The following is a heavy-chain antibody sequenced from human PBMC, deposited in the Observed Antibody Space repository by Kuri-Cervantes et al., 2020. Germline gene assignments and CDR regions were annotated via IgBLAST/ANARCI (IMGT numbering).Heavy chain of an antibody. D-gene: IGHD3-22*01. Sequence: GESLKISCVISGFSISNIWMSWVRQAPGKGLEWVGRIKSKTDGGTTDYAAPVKGRFTISRDDSKNTLYLQMNSLKTEDTAVYYCAKGYYDNSGLAFFDIWGQGTMVTVSS. CDR1: GFSISNIW. CDR3: AKGYYDNSGLAFFDI. J-gene: IGHJ3*02. CDR2: IKSKTDGGTT. V-gene: IGHV3-15*01.